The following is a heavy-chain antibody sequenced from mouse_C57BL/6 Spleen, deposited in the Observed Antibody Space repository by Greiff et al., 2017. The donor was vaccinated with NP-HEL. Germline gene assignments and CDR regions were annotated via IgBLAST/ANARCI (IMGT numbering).Heavy chain of an antibody. CDR2: IDPETGGT. D-gene: IGHD1-1*01. CDR1: GYTFTDYE. Sequence: VQLQQSGAELVRPGASVTLSCKASGYTFTDYEMHWVKQTPVHGLEWIGAIDPETGGTAYNQKFKGKAILTADKSSSTAYMELRSLTSEDSAVYYCTRPSITTVVATEYAMDYWGQGTSVTVSS. J-gene: IGHJ4*01. CDR3: TRPSITTVVATEYAMDY. V-gene: IGHV1-15*01.